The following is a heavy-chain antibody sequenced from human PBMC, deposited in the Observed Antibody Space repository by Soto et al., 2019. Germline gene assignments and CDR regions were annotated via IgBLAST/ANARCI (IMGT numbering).Heavy chain of an antibody. D-gene: IGHD4-4*01. V-gene: IGHV3-33*01. CDR1: GFTFSSYG. CDR2: IWYDGSNK. Sequence: GGSLRLSCAASGFTFSSYGMHWVRQAPGKGLEWVAVIWYDGSNKYYADSVKGRFTISRDNSKNTLYLQMNSLRAEDTAVYYCARTDYSNPLFDYWGQGTLVTVS. J-gene: IGHJ4*02. CDR3: ARTDYSNPLFDY.